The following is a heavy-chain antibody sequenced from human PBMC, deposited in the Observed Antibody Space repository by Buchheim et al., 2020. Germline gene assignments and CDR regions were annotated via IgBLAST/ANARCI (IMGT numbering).Heavy chain of an antibody. CDR2: ISYDGSNK. CDR3: AKDLGYYYGSGRYSGLDY. Sequence: QVQLVESGGGVVQPGRSLRLSCAASGFTFSSYGMHWVRQAPGKGLEWVAVISYDGSNKYYADSVKGRFTISRDNTKNKLYLQMNSLRAEDTAVYYCAKDLGYYYGSGRYSGLDYWGKGTL. V-gene: IGHV3-30*18. D-gene: IGHD3-10*01. CDR1: GFTFSSYG. J-gene: IGHJ4*02.